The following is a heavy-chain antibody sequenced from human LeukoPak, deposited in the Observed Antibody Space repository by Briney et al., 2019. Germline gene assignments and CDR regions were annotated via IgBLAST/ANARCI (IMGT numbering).Heavy chain of an antibody. CDR1: GFTFSSAW. D-gene: IGHD3-3*01. Sequence: GGSLRLSCAASGFTFSSAWMTWVRQAPGKGLEWVGRIKSKTDGGTAEHAAPVRGRFTISRDDSQNTLYMQMNSLRPEDTAVYYCTTAPDSMDCWGQGTLVTVSS. V-gene: IGHV3-15*01. J-gene: IGHJ4*02. CDR2: IKSKTDGGTA. CDR3: TTAPDSMDC.